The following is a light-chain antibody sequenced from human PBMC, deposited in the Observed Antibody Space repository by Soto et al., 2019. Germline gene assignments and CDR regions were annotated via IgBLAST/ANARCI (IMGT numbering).Light chain of an antibody. CDR3: QQYSSYPLT. Sequence: DIQMTQSPSNLSASVGDRVTITSRASQSISSWLAWCQQKPGKAPKPLIYQASTLESGVPSRFSGSGSGTEFTLTISSLQPDDLATYYCQQYSSYPLTFGGGTKVELK. V-gene: IGKV1-5*03. CDR1: QSISSW. J-gene: IGKJ4*01. CDR2: QAS.